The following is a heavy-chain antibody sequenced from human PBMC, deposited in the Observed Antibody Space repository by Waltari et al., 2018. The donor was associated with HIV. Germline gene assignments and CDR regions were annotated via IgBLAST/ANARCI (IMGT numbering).Heavy chain of an antibody. D-gene: IGHD3-3*01. CDR2: ISPIDGTT. V-gene: IGHV1-69*12. J-gene: IGHJ5*02. Sequence: QVQLVQSGAEVKKPGSSVKVSCKASGGTFSSYAISWVRQAPGQGLEWMGGISPIDGTTNYAQKFQGRVTITADESTSTANMELNSLKSEDTAVYYCARLGRSRFLEWIPFDPWGQGTLVTVSS. CDR3: ARLGRSRFLEWIPFDP. CDR1: GGTFSSYA.